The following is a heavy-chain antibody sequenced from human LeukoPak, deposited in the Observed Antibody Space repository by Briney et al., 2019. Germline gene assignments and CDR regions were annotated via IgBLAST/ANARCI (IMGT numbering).Heavy chain of an antibody. V-gene: IGHV1-18*01. J-gene: IGHJ5*02. CDR2: ISAYNGNT. CDR3: ARDLAAAANENNWFDP. CDR1: GYTFTSYG. Sequence: GASVKVSCKASGYTFTSYGISWVRQAPGQGLEWMGWISAYNGNTNYAQKLQGRVTMTTDTSTSTAYVELRSLRSDDTAVYYCARDLAAAANENNWFDPWGQGTLVTVSS. D-gene: IGHD6-13*01.